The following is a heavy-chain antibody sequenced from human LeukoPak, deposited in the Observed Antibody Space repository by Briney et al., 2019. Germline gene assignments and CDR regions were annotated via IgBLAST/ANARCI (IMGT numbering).Heavy chain of an antibody. V-gene: IGHV3-21*01. D-gene: IGHD5-18*01. CDR1: GFTFSSYS. J-gene: IGHJ4*02. Sequence: PGGSLRLSCAASGFTFSSYSMNWVRQAPGKGLEWVSSISSSSSYIYYADSVKGRFTISRDNAKNSLYLQMNSLRAEDTAVYYCASQLRYSYGYDYWVQGTLVTVSS. CDR3: ASQLRYSYGYDY. CDR2: ISSSSSYI.